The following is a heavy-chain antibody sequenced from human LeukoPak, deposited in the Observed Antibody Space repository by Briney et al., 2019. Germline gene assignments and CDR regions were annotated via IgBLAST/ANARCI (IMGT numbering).Heavy chain of an antibody. CDR2: INHSGST. CDR1: GGSFSGYY. J-gene: IGHJ3*02. D-gene: IGHD6-19*01. Sequence: PSETLSLTCAVYGGSFSGYYWSWIRQPPGKGLEWIGEINHSGSTNYNPSLKSRVTISVDTSKNQFSLKLSSVTAADTAVYCCARASVAGTYNDAFDIWGQGTMVTVSS. V-gene: IGHV4-34*01. CDR3: ARASVAGTYNDAFDI.